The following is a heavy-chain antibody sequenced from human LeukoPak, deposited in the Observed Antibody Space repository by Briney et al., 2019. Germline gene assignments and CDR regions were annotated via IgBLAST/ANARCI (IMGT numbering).Heavy chain of an antibody. Sequence: ASVKVSCKASGYTFTNLDINWVRQASGQGLEWMGWMNSKSGNTGYAQKFQGRVTMTRDTSISTAYMELNSLRSEDTAVYYCARGPFYYDSGTNYKGNAFDIWGQGTLVTVSS. V-gene: IGHV1-8*01. CDR2: MNSKSGNT. D-gene: IGHD3-10*01. J-gene: IGHJ3*02. CDR3: ARGPFYYDSGTNYKGNAFDI. CDR1: GYTFTNLD.